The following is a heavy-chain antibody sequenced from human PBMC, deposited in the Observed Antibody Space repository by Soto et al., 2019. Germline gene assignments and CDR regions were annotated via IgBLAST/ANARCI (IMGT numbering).Heavy chain of an antibody. CDR1: GYTFSTYD. Sequence: ASVKVSCKASGYTFSTYDIDWVRLAIGQGLEWMGSMNPNSGNTEYAQKFQGRVTMTRDTSKSTAYMELSSLRSEDTAIYYCARTMGGIAAAGNDYWGQGTLVTVSS. CDR3: ARTMGGIAAAGNDY. V-gene: IGHV1-8*01. CDR2: MNPNSGNT. J-gene: IGHJ4*02. D-gene: IGHD6-13*01.